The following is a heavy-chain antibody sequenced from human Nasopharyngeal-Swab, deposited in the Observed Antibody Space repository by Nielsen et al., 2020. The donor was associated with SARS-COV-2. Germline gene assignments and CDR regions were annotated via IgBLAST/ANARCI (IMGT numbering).Heavy chain of an antibody. CDR1: GGSISSSSYY. CDR3: ARQERQWLELQPHYFDY. D-gene: IGHD6-19*01. Sequence: SETLSLTCTVSGGSISSSSYYWGWIRPPPGKGLEWIGSIYYSGSTYYNPSLKSRVTISVDTSKNQFSLKLSSVTAADTAVYYCARQERQWLELQPHYFDYWGQGTLVTVSS. J-gene: IGHJ4*02. V-gene: IGHV4-39*01. CDR2: IYYSGST.